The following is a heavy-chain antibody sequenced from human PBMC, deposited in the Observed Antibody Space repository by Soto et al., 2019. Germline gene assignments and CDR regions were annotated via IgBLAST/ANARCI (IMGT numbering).Heavy chain of an antibody. J-gene: IGHJ6*02. CDR2: IIPIFGPA. D-gene: IGHD1-1*01. CDR3: ATGSFTSTGGRIGYHYNAMDV. CDR1: GGPFSSHS. V-gene: IGHV1-69*13. Sequence: SVKVSCKSSGGPFSSHSINWVRQAPGQGLEWMGGIIPIFGPANFAKKFQGRVTITADESTTTAYMELSSLTSEDTAVYYCATGSFTSTGGRIGYHYNAMDVWGQGTTVTVS.